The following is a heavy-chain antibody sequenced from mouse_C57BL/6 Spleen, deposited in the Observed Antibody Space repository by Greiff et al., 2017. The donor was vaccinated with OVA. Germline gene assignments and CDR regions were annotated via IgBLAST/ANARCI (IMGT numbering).Heavy chain of an antibody. CDR2: IYPRSGNT. J-gene: IGHJ1*03. CDR1: GYTFTSYG. V-gene: IGHV1-81*01. Sequence: QVQLQQSGAELARPGASVKLSCKASGYTFTSYGISWVKQRTGQGLEWIGEIYPRSGNTYYNEKFKGKATLTADKSSSTAYMELRSLTSEDAAVYFCARWGIEGYFDVWGTGTTVTVSS. CDR3: ARWGIEGYFDV.